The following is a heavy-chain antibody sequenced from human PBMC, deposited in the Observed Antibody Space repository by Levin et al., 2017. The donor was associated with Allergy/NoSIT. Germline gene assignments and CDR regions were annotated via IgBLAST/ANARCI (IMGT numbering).Heavy chain of an antibody. CDR2: ISSSGSTI. Sequence: GESLKISCAASGFTFSDYYMSWIRQAPGKGLEWVSYISSSGSTIYYADSVKGRFTISRDNAKNSLYLQMNSLRAEDTAVYYCARDLMGEGHGYDFWRGYSPDYWGQGTLVTVSS. CDR3: ARDLMGEGHGYDFWRGYSPDY. CDR1: GFTFSDYY. V-gene: IGHV3-11*01. J-gene: IGHJ4*02. D-gene: IGHD3-3*01.